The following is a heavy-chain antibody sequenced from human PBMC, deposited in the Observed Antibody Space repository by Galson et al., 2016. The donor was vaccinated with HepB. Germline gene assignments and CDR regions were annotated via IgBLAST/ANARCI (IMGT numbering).Heavy chain of an antibody. Sequence: SLRLSCAASGFTFNYYGMIWVRQAPGRGLEWVSFISSHNSNIYYADSVNGRFTISRDNAKNSAYLQMNSLRDEDTAVYYCAVWSPHLSESSGSWGQGARVTVSS. CDR2: ISSHNSNI. J-gene: IGHJ5*02. CDR1: GFTFNYYG. CDR3: AVWSPHLSESSGS. D-gene: IGHD3-22*01. V-gene: IGHV3-48*02.